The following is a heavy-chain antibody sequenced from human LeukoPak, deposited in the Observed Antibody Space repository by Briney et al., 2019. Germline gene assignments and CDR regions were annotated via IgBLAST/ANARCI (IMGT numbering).Heavy chain of an antibody. CDR3: ARVGSITMVRGVTPYNYFDP. Sequence: GGSLRLSCAASGFTFSDYYMSWIRQAPGKGLEWVSYISSSSSYTNYADSVKGRFTIPRDNAKNSLYLQMNSLRAEDTAVYYCARVGSITMVRGVTPYNYFDPWGQGTLVTVSS. D-gene: IGHD3-10*01. CDR1: GFTFSDYY. V-gene: IGHV3-11*06. J-gene: IGHJ5*02. CDR2: ISSSSSYT.